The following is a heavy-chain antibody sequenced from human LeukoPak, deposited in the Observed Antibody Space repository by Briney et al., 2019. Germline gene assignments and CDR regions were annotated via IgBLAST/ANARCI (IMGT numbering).Heavy chain of an antibody. CDR2: INPNSGGT. J-gene: IGHJ4*02. CDR1: GYTLTDYY. D-gene: IGHD6-19*01. V-gene: IGHV1-2*02. CDR3: ARAVAGMNFDY. Sequence: GASVKVSCKASGYTLTDYYMHWVRQAPGQGLEWMGWINPNSGGTNYAQKFQGRVTMTRDTSISTAYMELSRLRSDDTAVYYCARAVAGMNFDYWGQGTLVTVSS.